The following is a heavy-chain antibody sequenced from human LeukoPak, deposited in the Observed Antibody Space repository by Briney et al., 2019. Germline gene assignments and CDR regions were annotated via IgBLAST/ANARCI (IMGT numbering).Heavy chain of an antibody. J-gene: IGHJ4*02. V-gene: IGHV1-69*06. CDR3: ASSNGYSSGWYLPITDY. D-gene: IGHD6-19*01. Sequence: GASVKVSCKASGYTFTSYGISWVRQAPGQGLEWMGGIIPIFGTANYAQKFQGRVTITADKSTSTAYMELSSLRSEDTAVYYCASSNGYSSGWYLPITDYWGQGTLVTVSS. CDR2: IIPIFGTA. CDR1: GYTFTSYG.